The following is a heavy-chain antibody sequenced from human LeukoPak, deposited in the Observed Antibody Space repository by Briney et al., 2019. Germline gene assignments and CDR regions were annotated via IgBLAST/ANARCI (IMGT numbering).Heavy chain of an antibody. V-gene: IGHV4-34*01. CDR1: GGSFSGYY. CDR3: ARHGYLYYDSRSANLFDY. J-gene: IGHJ4*02. CDR2: INHSGST. Sequence: SETLSLTCADYGGSFSGYYWSWIRQPPGKGLEWIGEINHSGSTNYNPSLKSRVTISVDTSKNQFSLKLSSVTAADTAVYYCARHGYLYYDSRSANLFDYWGQGTLVTVSS. D-gene: IGHD3-9*01.